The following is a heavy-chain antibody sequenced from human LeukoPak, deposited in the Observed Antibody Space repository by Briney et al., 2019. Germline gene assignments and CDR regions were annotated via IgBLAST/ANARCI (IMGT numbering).Heavy chain of an antibody. D-gene: IGHD2-15*01. V-gene: IGHV3-30*02. Sequence: PGGSLRLSCAASGFTFSRYGMHWVRQAPGKGLEWVAFIRYDGSNKYYADSVKGRFTISRDNSRNTLFLQMNSLRAEDTAVYYCAKDLAPYCSGGSCYWDAFDIWGQGTMVTVSS. CDR1: GFTFSRYG. CDR2: IRYDGSNK. CDR3: AKDLAPYCSGGSCYWDAFDI. J-gene: IGHJ3*02.